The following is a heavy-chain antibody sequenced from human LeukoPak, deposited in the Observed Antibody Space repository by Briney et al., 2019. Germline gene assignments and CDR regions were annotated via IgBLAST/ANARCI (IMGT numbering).Heavy chain of an antibody. D-gene: IGHD6-19*01. CDR3: ARASDSSGWFDFDY. Sequence: SETLSLTCTVSGGSISSSNYYWGWIRQPPGKGLEWIGSIYYSGSTYYNPSLKSRVTISVDTSKNQFSLKLSSVTAADTAVYYCARASDSSGWFDFDYWGQGTLVIVSS. CDR1: GGSISSSNYY. J-gene: IGHJ4*02. CDR2: IYYSGST. V-gene: IGHV4-39*07.